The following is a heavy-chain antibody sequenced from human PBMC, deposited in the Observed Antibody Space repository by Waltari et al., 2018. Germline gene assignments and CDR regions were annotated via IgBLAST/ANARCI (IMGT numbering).Heavy chain of an antibody. CDR2: IKSKTDGGTT. V-gene: IGHV3-15*01. J-gene: IGHJ4*02. D-gene: IGHD3-22*01. CDR1: GFTFSNAW. Sequence: EVQLVESGGGLVKPGGSLRLSCAASGFTFSNAWMSWVRQAPGKGLEWVGRIKSKTDGGTTDYAAPVKGRFTISRDDSKNTLYLQMNSLKTEDTAVYYCTTRDYYDSSGALDYWGQGTLVIVSS. CDR3: TTRDYYDSSGALDY.